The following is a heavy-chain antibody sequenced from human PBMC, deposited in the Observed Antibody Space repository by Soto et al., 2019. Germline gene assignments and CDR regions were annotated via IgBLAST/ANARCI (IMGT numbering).Heavy chain of an antibody. J-gene: IGHJ6*02. CDR3: ARVGVGSTSYYYYGMDV. CDR2: ISHDGSDI. Sequence: GGSLRLSCAASGFTFSNYGMHWVRQAPGKGLEWLAIISHDGSDIKYADSVKGQFTISRDNSKNTLYLQMNSLRAEDTAVYYCARVGVGSTSYYYYGMDVWGQGTTVTVSS. D-gene: IGHD2-2*01. CDR1: GFTFSNYG. V-gene: IGHV3-30*03.